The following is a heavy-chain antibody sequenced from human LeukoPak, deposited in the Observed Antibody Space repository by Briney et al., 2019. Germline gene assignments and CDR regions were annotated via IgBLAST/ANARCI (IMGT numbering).Heavy chain of an antibody. CDR1: GDSISSGSYY. CDR2: IYTSGST. D-gene: IGHD5-18*01. Sequence: SQTLSLTCTVSGDSISSGSYYWSWIRQPAGEGLEWIGRIYTSGSTNYNPSLKSRVTMSVDTSKNQFSLKLSSVTAADTAVYYCASRGYSYGIFDYWGQGTLVTVSS. V-gene: IGHV4-61*02. J-gene: IGHJ4*02. CDR3: ASRGYSYGIFDY.